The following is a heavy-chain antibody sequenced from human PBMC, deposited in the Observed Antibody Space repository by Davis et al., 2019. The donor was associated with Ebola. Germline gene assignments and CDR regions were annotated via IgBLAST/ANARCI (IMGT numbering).Heavy chain of an antibody. V-gene: IGHV3-23*01. CDR3: ARGQDIVVVPAAGGPPDYYGMDV. Sequence: GESLKISCTDSVITFSSYAMTWVRQAPGKGLEWVSAISGSGGSTYYADSVKGRFTISRDNSKKTLYLQMNSLRAEDTAVYYCARGQDIVVVPAAGGPPDYYGMDVWGKGTTVTVSS. J-gene: IGHJ6*04. CDR2: ISGSGGST. D-gene: IGHD2-2*01. CDR1: VITFSSYA.